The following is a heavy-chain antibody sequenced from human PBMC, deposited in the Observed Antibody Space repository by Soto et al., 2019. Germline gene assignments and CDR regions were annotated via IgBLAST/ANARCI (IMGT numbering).Heavy chain of an antibody. D-gene: IGHD2-2*01. Sequence: SETLSLTCAVYGGSFSGYYWSWIRQPPGKGLEWIGEINHSGSTNYNPSLKSRVTISVDTSKNQFSLKLSSVTAADTAVYYCARRGFEDIVVVLDYWGQGTLVTVSS. CDR3: ARRGFEDIVVVLDY. V-gene: IGHV4-34*01. CDR2: INHSGST. J-gene: IGHJ4*02. CDR1: GGSFSGYY.